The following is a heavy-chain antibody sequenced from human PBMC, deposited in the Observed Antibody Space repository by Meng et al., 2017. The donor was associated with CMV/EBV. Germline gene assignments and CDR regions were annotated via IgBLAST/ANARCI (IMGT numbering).Heavy chain of an antibody. CDR3: ARARAGGSYVDY. V-gene: IGHV3-13*01. Sequence: GGSLRLSCAASGFTFSSYDMHWVRQATGKGLEWVSAIGTAGDTYYPGSVKGRFTISRENAKNSLYLQMNSLRAGDTAVYYCARARAGGSYVDYWGLGTLVTVSS. J-gene: IGHJ4*02. CDR1: GFTFSSYD. CDR2: IGTAGDT. D-gene: IGHD1-26*01.